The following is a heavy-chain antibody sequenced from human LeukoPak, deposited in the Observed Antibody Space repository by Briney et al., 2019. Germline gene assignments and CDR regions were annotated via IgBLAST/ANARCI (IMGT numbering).Heavy chain of an antibody. Sequence: PSEPLSLTCAVYGGSFSGYYWSWIRQPPGKGLEWIGEINHSGSTNYNPSLRSRVTISVDTSKNQFSLKLSSVTAADTAVYYCARGLSTAMVDWGQGTLVTVSS. V-gene: IGHV4-34*01. D-gene: IGHD5-18*01. CDR3: ARGLSTAMVD. CDR2: INHSGST. CDR1: GGSFSGYY. J-gene: IGHJ4*02.